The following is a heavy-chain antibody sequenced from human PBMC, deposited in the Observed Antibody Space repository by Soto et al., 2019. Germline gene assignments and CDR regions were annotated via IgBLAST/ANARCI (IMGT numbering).Heavy chain of an antibody. V-gene: IGHV3-33*05. CDR1: GFTFTNYA. CDR2: ILSDGNTK. D-gene: IGHD3-22*01. Sequence: QVQLVESGGGVVQPGRSLRLSYAASGFTFTNYAMHWVRQAPGKGLEWVALILSDGNTKYYADSVKGRLTISRDNSENTVFLQMNSLRAEDTAVYYCARGVMGISYESSGFEYWGQGALVTVSS. J-gene: IGHJ4*02. CDR3: ARGVMGISYESSGFEY.